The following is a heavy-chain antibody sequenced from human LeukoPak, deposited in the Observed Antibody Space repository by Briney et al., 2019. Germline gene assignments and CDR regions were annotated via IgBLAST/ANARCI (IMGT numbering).Heavy chain of an antibody. J-gene: IGHJ4*02. CDR3: AKASATYCSGDCPLSY. V-gene: IGHV3-23*01. Sequence: GGSLRLSCAASGFTFSNSAMSWVRQAPGKGLQWVSTLSGSGITTYYADSVKGRFTISRDNTKNSLYLQMNNLRTEDTAFYYCAKASATYCSGDCPLSYWGQGTLVTVSS. CDR2: LSGSGITT. D-gene: IGHD2-21*02. CDR1: GFTFSNSA.